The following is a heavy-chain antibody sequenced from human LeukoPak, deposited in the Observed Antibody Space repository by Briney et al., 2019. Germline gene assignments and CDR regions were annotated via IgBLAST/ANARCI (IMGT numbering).Heavy chain of an antibody. CDR1: GYTFTNYD. J-gene: IGHJ3*01. V-gene: IGHV1-8*01. Sequence: ASVKVSCKASGYTFTNYDINWVRQATGQGLEWMGWMHPSNGDTGYAQKFQGRVTMTRNTSTTTAYMELSSLRSDDTAVYYCARRVRGVVIFSRAQGSFDLWGQGTLVTVSS. CDR2: MHPSNGDT. D-gene: IGHD3-10*01. CDR3: ARRVRGVVIFSRAQGSFDL.